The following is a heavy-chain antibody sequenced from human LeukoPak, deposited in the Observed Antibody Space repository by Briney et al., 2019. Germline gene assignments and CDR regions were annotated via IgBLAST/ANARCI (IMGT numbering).Heavy chain of an antibody. CDR2: IYPGDSDT. V-gene: IGHV5-51*01. J-gene: IGHJ4*02. CDR1: GYSFTSYW. CDR3: ARRYYYDSSGCALGGFDY. D-gene: IGHD3-22*01. Sequence: GESLKISCKGSGYSFTSYWIGWVRQMPGKGLEWMGIIYPGDSDTRYSPSFQGQVTISADKSISTAYLQWSSLKASDTAMYYCARRYYYDSSGCALGGFDYWGQGTLVTVSS.